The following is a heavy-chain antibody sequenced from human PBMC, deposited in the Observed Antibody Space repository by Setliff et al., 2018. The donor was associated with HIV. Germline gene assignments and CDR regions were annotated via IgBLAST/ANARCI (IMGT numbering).Heavy chain of an antibody. CDR3: ARKLRPGHGMDV. D-gene: IGHD3-10*01. V-gene: IGHV3-7*01. Sequence: LRLSCEASGFTFRSYWMSWVRQSPGKGLELVANMKEDGSKKNYVDSVKGRFTISRDNAKKSLYLQMNSLRGEDTAVYYCARKLRPGHGMDVWGQGTTVTVSS. CDR2: MKEDGSKK. CDR1: GFTFRSYW. J-gene: IGHJ6*02.